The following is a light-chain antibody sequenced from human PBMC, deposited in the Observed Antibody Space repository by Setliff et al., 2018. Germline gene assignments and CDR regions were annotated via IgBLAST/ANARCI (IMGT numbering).Light chain of an antibody. Sequence: VLTQPPSASGTPGQRVTISCSGSSSNIGSNYVYWYQQLPGTAPKLLIYRNNQRPSGVPDRFSGSKSGTSASLAISGLRSEDEADYYCAAWDDSLSGRVVFGGGTKVTV. CDR3: AAWDDSLSGRVV. J-gene: IGLJ2*01. CDR1: SSNIGSNY. CDR2: RNN. V-gene: IGLV1-47*01.